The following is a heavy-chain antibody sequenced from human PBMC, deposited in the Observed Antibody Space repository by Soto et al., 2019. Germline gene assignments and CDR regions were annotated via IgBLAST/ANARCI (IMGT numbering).Heavy chain of an antibody. CDR2: IYATGTT. CDR3: VRDGTKTLRDWFDP. D-gene: IGHD1-1*01. Sequence: KPSETLSLTCTVSGASISGFYWSWIRKSAGKGLEWIGRIYATGTTDYNPSLESRVMMSVDTSKKQFSLKLRSVTAADTAVYYCVRDGTKTLRDWFDPWGQGISVTVSS. V-gene: IGHV4-4*07. CDR1: GASISGFY. J-gene: IGHJ5*02.